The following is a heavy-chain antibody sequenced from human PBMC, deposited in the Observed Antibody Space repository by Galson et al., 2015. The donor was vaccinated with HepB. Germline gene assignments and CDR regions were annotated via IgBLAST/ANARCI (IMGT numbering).Heavy chain of an antibody. Sequence: SLRLSCAASGFTFSDYYMSWIRQAPGKGLEWVSYISSSGSTIYYADSVKGRFTISRDNAKNSLYLQMNSLRAEDTAVYYCARDGYYYGYYYYYMDVWGKGTTVTVSS. CDR2: ISSSGSTI. J-gene: IGHJ6*03. V-gene: IGHV3-11*01. CDR1: GFTFSDYY. D-gene: IGHD3-10*01. CDR3: ARDGYYYGYYYYYMDV.